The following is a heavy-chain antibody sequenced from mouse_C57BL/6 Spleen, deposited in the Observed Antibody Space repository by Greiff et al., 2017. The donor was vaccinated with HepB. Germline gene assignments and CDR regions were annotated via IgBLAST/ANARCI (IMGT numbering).Heavy chain of an antibody. J-gene: IGHJ1*03. D-gene: IGHD2-2*01. Sequence: VQLQQSGPGLVAPSQSLSITCTVSGFSLTSYAISWVRQPPGKGLEWLGVIWTGGGTNYNSALKSRLSISKDNSKSQVFLKMNSLQTDDTARYYCARNYYGYDNWYFDVWGTGTTVTVSS. CDR3: ARNYYGYDNWYFDV. CDR1: GFSLTSYA. V-gene: IGHV2-9-1*01. CDR2: IWTGGGT.